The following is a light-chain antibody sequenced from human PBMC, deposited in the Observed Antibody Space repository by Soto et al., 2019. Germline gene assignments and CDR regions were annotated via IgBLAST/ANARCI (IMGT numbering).Light chain of an antibody. CDR2: HAS. V-gene: IGKV3-11*01. CDR3: QHYVTWPLT. J-gene: IGKJ4*01. CDR1: QSVSVN. Sequence: EIVMTQSPATLSLSPGERATLSCRASQSVSVNLAWFQQKPGQAPRLLIFHASQRAAGIPARFGGSGSGTDFTLTISSLEPEDFAVYYCQHYVTWPLTFGGGTKVESK.